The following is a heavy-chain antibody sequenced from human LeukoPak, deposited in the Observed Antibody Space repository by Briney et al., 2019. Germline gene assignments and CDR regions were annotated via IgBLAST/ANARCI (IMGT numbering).Heavy chain of an antibody. CDR2: IYTSGST. D-gene: IGHD3-22*01. Sequence: PSETLSLTCIVSGGSISSYYWGWIRQPAGKGLEWIGRIYTSGSTNYNPSLKSRVTILVDTSKNQFSLKLSSVTAADTAVYHCARLRNKYDTSGYYPFDYWGQGTLVTVSS. J-gene: IGHJ4*02. V-gene: IGHV4-4*07. CDR1: GGSISSYY. CDR3: ARLRNKYDTSGYYPFDY.